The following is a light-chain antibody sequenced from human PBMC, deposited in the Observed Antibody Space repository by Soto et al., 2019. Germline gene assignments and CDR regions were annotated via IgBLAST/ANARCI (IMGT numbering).Light chain of an antibody. Sequence: EIMLTQSPGTLSLSPGERATLSCRASQSVSSSYLAWYQQKPGQTPRLLIFGASIRAAGISDRFSGSASGTDFTLTISRLEPEDFAVYYCHQYDTSPRTFGQGTKVEI. V-gene: IGKV3-20*01. CDR1: QSVSSSY. CDR2: GAS. CDR3: HQYDTSPRT. J-gene: IGKJ1*01.